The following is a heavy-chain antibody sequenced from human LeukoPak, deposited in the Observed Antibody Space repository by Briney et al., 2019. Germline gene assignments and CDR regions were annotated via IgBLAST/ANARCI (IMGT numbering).Heavy chain of an antibody. CDR3: ARGRYSSSWYDYDY. CDR2: ISSSGSTI. Sequence: GGSLRLSCAASGFTFSSYGLHWVRQAPGKGLEWVSYISSSGSTIYYADSVKGRFTISRDNAKNSLYLQMNSLRAEDTAVYYCARGRYSSSWYDYDYWGQGTLVTVSS. V-gene: IGHV3-48*04. CDR1: GFTFSSYG. J-gene: IGHJ4*02. D-gene: IGHD6-13*01.